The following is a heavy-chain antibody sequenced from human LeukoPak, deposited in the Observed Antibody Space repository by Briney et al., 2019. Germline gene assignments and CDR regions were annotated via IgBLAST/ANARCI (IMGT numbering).Heavy chain of an antibody. CDR3: ARDGRYETVDY. J-gene: IGHJ4*02. Sequence: GGSLRLSCAASGFTFSSYSMNWVRQAPGKGLEWVSYISSSSTIYYADSVKGRFTISRDNAKNSLYLQMNSLRAEDTAVYYCARDGRYETVDYWGQGTLVTVSS. V-gene: IGHV3-48*01. CDR2: ISSSSTI. CDR1: GFTFSSYS. D-gene: IGHD3-16*02.